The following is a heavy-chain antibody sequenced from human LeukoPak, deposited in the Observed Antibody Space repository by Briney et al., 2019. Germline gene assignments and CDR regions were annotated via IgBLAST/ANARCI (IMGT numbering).Heavy chain of an antibody. D-gene: IGHD5-24*01. CDR3: AKYGYNYAFDI. J-gene: IGHJ3*02. Sequence: PSETLSLTCTVSGGSISPYYWSWIRQPPGKGLEWIGYIYYSGSTNYNPSLKSRVIISVDTSENQFSLKLSSVTAADTAVYYCAKYGYNYAFDIWGQGTMVTVSS. CDR1: GGSISPYY. CDR2: IYYSGST. V-gene: IGHV4-59*01.